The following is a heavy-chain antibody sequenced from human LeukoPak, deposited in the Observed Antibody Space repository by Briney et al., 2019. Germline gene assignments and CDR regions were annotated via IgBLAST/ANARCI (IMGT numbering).Heavy chain of an antibody. CDR2: ISAYNGNT. D-gene: IGHD2-15*01. CDR1: GYTFTSYG. V-gene: IGHV1-18*01. J-gene: IGHJ3*02. CDR3: ARDHPRYCSGGSCYYDAFDI. Sequence: GASVKVSCKASGYTFTSYGISWVRQAPGQGLEWMGWISAYNGNTNYAQKLQGRVTMTTDTSTSTAYMELRSLRSDDTAVYYCARDHPRYCSGGSCYYDAFDIWGQGTMVTVSS.